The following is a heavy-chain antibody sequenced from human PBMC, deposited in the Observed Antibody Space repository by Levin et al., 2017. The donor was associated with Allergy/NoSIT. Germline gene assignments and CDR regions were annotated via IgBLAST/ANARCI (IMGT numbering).Heavy chain of an antibody. CDR3: AREGSSGWYEGGEEFDY. J-gene: IGHJ4*02. D-gene: IGHD6-19*01. V-gene: IGHV4-39*02. CDR1: GGSISSSSYY. Sequence: SQTLSLTCTVSGGSISSSSYYWGWIRQPPGKGLEWIGSIYYSGSTYYNPSLKSRVTISVDTSKNQFSLKLSSVTAADTAVYYCAREGSSGWYEGGEEFDYWGQGTLVTVSS. CDR2: IYYSGST.